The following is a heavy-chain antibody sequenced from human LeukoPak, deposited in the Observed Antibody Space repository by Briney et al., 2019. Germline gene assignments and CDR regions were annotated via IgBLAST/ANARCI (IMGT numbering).Heavy chain of an antibody. D-gene: IGHD6-19*01. CDR1: GFTFSSYE. Sequence: GGSLRLSCAASGFTFSSYEMNWVRQAPGKGLEWVSYISSSGSTIYYADSVKGRFTISRDNAKNSLYLQMNSLRAEDTAVYYCAKDSGYSSGSETYFDYWGQGTLVTVSS. CDR2: ISSSGSTI. CDR3: AKDSGYSSGSETYFDY. V-gene: IGHV3-48*03. J-gene: IGHJ4*02.